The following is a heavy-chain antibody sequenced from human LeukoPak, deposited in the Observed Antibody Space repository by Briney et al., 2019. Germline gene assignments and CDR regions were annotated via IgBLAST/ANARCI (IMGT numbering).Heavy chain of an antibody. V-gene: IGHV3-7*01. CDR1: GFTFSSKW. CDR2: IQPDGSEG. J-gene: IGHJ5*02. Sequence: GGSLRLSCAASGFTFSSKWMSWVRQAPGKGLEWVGNIQPDGSEGYPVDSVKGRFTISRDNARNSLFLQMNSLRVEDTAVYYCASHSFAKFDPWGQGTLVIVSS. CDR3: ASHSFAKFDP. D-gene: IGHD3-3*01.